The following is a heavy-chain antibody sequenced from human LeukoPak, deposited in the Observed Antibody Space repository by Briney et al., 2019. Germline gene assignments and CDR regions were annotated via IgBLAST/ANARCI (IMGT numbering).Heavy chain of an antibody. J-gene: IGHJ5*02. V-gene: IGHV3-30*03. CDR2: ISYDGSNK. CDR1: GFTFSSYG. CDR3: ARGIGIAAAGCWFDP. Sequence: TGGSLRLSCAASGFTFSSYGMHWVRQAPGKGLEWVAVISYDGSNKYYADSVKGRFTISRDNSKNTLYLQMNSLRAEDTAVYYCARGIGIAAAGCWFDPWGQGTLVTVSS. D-gene: IGHD6-13*01.